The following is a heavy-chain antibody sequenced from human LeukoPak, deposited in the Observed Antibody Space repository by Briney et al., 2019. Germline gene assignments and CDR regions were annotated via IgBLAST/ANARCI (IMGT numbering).Heavy chain of an antibody. CDR3: ARDPAGDILTGYPAD. CDR1: GFTFSSYA. D-gene: IGHD3-9*01. CDR2: ISYDGSNK. Sequence: GGSLRLSCAASGFTFSSYAMHWVRQAPGKGLEWVAVISYDGSNKYYADSVKGRFTISRDNSKNTLYLQMNSLRAEDTAVYYCARDPAGDILTGYPADWGQGTLVTVSS. J-gene: IGHJ4*02. V-gene: IGHV3-30-3*01.